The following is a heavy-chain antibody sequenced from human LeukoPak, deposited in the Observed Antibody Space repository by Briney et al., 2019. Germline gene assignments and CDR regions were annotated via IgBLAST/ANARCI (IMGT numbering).Heavy chain of an antibody. D-gene: IGHD7-27*01. Sequence: SVKVSCKASGGTFSSYAISWVRQAPGQGLEWMGRIIPILGIANYAQKFQGRVTITADKSTSTAYMELSSLRSEDTAVYYCARGLGHYYYYYMDVWGKGTTITVSS. CDR1: GGTFSSYA. CDR2: IIPILGIA. CDR3: ARGLGHYYYYYMDV. V-gene: IGHV1-69*04. J-gene: IGHJ6*03.